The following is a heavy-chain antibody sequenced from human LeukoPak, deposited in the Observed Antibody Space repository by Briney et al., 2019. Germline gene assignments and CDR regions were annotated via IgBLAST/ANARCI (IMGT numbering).Heavy chain of an antibody. CDR1: GFTFRSFW. CDR3: ARDRGITIFGVAGF. D-gene: IGHD3-3*01. V-gene: IGHV3-7*01. Sequence: GGSLRLSCAASGFTFRSFWMSWVRQAPGKGLEWVASIKQDGSEKYYVDSVKGRFTIPRDNAKNSLYLQMNSLRVEDTAVYYCARDRGITIFGVAGFWGQGTLLTVSP. CDR2: IKQDGSEK. J-gene: IGHJ4*02.